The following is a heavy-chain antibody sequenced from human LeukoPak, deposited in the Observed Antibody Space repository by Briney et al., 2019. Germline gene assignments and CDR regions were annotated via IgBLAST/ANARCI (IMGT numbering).Heavy chain of an antibody. CDR2: IRYDGSNK. Sequence: SGGSLRLSCAASGFTFSSYGMHWVRQAPGKGLEWVAFIRYDGSNKYYADSVKGRFTISRDNAKNSLYLQMNSLRAEDTAVYYCAREFSTSWGGWFDPWGQGTLVTVSS. D-gene: IGHD2-2*01. J-gene: IGHJ5*02. CDR3: AREFSTSWGGWFDP. V-gene: IGHV3-30*02. CDR1: GFTFSSYG.